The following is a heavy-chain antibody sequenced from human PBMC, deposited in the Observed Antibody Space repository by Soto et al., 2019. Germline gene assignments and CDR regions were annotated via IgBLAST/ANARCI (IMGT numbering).Heavy chain of an antibody. CDR3: ARVPGVRAAADTETVDY. V-gene: IGHV4-34*01. CDR1: GGSFSGYY. CDR2: INHSGST. Sequence: SETLSLTCAVYGGSFSGYYWSWIRQPPGKGLEWIGEINHSGSTNYNPSLKSRVTISVDTSKNQFSLKLSSVTAADTAVYYCARVPGVRAAADTETVDYWSQGTLVTVSS. J-gene: IGHJ4*02. D-gene: IGHD6-13*01.